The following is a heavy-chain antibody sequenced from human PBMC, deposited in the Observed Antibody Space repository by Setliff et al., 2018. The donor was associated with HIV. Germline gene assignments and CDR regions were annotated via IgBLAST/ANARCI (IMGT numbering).Heavy chain of an antibody. V-gene: IGHV4-31*03. CDR1: GGSISSGAYY. Sequence: SETLSLTCTLSGGSISSGAYYWTWIRQHPGKGLEWIGYIYYSGSTYYNPSLKSRLTISLDTSSNQFSLRLSSVTAADTAVYYCTRDRSDFHYHGMDVWSQGTTVTVSS. D-gene: IGHD2-21*02. CDR2: IYYSGST. CDR3: TRDRSDFHYHGMDV. J-gene: IGHJ6*02.